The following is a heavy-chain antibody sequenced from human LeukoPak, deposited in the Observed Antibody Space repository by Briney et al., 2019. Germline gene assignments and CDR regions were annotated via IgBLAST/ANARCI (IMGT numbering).Heavy chain of an antibody. CDR1: GDTFSSYA. J-gene: IGHJ4*02. V-gene: IGHV1-69*06. CDR3: ARLGIYDSSGYYSYYFDY. D-gene: IGHD3-22*01. Sequence: ASVKVSCKASGDTFSSYAISWVRQAPGQGLEWMGGIIPIFGTANYAQKFQGRVTITADKSTSTAYMELSSLRSEDTAVYYCARLGIYDSSGYYSYYFDYWGQGTLVTVSS. CDR2: IIPIFGTA.